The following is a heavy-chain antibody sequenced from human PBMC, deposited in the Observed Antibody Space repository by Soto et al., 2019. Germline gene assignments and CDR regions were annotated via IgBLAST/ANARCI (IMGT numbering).Heavy chain of an antibody. D-gene: IGHD2-2*01. CDR2: IYYSGST. J-gene: IGHJ6*02. V-gene: IGHV4-59*06. Sequence: SETLSLTCTVSGGSISSYYLSWIRQPPGKGLEWIGYIYYSGSTYYNPSLKSRVTISVDTSKNQFSLKLSSVIAADTAVYYCARDRYDCSSTSCLEGPYGMDVWGQGTTVTV. CDR3: ARDRYDCSSTSCLEGPYGMDV. CDR1: GGSISSYY.